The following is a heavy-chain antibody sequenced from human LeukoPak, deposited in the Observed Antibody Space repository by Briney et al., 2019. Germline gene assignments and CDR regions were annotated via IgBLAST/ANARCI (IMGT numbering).Heavy chain of an antibody. Sequence: GGSLRLSCAASGFTFSRFGMHWVRQAPGKGLEWVAFVRSDGTTKYYADFVKGRFIISRDNSKNTLYLQINSLRVEDTAVYYCARRAGAYSHPYDYWGQGTLVTVSS. D-gene: IGHD4/OR15-4a*01. V-gene: IGHV3-30*02. CDR1: GFTFSRFG. J-gene: IGHJ4*02. CDR3: ARRAGAYSHPYDY. CDR2: VRSDGTTK.